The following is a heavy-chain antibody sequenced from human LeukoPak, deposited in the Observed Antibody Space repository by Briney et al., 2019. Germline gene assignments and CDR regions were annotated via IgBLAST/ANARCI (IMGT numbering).Heavy chain of an antibody. Sequence: GSPRLSCAASGFTVSSNYMSWVRQAPGKGLEWVSVIYSGGSTYYADSVKGRFTISRDNSKNTLYLQMNSLRAEDTAVYYCAKATSPVHSRNWFDSWGQGTLVTVSS. CDR2: IYSGGST. V-gene: IGHV3-53*01. J-gene: IGHJ5*01. CDR1: GFTVSSNY. CDR3: AKATSPVHSRNWFDS. D-gene: IGHD6-13*01.